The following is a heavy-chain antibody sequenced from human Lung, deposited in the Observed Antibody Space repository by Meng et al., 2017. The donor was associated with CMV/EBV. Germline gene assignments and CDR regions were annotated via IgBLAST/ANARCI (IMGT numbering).Heavy chain of an antibody. J-gene: IGHJ6*02. CDR1: GFTFSSYA. Sequence: GESLKISCAASGFTFSSYAMHWVRQAPGKGLEWVAVISYDGSNKYYADSVKGRFTISRDNSKNTLYLQMNSLRAEDTAVYYCARDHFVVVPASYGMDVWGQGNXVTVAS. V-gene: IGHV3-30-3*01. CDR3: ARDHFVVVPASYGMDV. D-gene: IGHD2-2*01. CDR2: ISYDGSNK.